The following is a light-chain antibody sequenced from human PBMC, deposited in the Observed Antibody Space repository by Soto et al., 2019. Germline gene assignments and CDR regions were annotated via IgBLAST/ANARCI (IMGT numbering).Light chain of an antibody. CDR2: AAS. CDR1: QSISNY. CDR3: QQSYSSPWT. Sequence: DIQMPQSPSSLSASVGDRVTITCRASQSISNYLNWYQQKPGKAPKLLIYAASTLQSGVPSRFSGSGSGTDFTLTISSLQVEDVAAYYWQQSYSSPWTFGQGTKVDIK. J-gene: IGKJ1*01. V-gene: IGKV1-39*01.